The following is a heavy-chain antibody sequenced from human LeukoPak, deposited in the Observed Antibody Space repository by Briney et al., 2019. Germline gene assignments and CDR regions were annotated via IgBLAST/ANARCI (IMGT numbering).Heavy chain of an antibody. V-gene: IGHV4-34*01. J-gene: IGHJ6*03. D-gene: IGHD3-3*02. CDR3: ASFLSHRYYMDV. CDR2: INHSGST. Sequence: PSETLSLTCAVYGGSFSGYYWSWIRQPPGKGLEWIGEINHSGSTNYNPSLKSRVTISVDTSKNQFSLKLSSVTAADTAVYYCASFLSHRYYMDVWGKGTTVTISS. CDR1: GGSFSGYY.